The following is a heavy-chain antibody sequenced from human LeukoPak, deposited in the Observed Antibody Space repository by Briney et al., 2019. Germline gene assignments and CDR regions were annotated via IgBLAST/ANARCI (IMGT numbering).Heavy chain of an antibody. CDR2: ISGSGGYT. D-gene: IGHD3-22*01. Sequence: GGSLRLSCAASKFTFSTFSMSWVRQAPGKGLEWVSSISGSGGYTYYADSVKGRFTISRDNSKNTLFLQMNSLRAEDTAVYYCAKAPGYYDSSGLDYWGQGTLVTVSS. CDR1: KFTFSTFS. V-gene: IGHV3-23*01. CDR3: AKAPGYYDSSGLDY. J-gene: IGHJ4*02.